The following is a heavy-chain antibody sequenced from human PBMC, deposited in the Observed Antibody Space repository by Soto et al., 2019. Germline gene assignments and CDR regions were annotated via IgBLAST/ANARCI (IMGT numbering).Heavy chain of an antibody. CDR2: IWYDGTEK. CDR1: GFIFSSVG. D-gene: IGHD1-26*01. V-gene: IGHV3-33*01. CDR3: VRGPLGATIFHSMDV. J-gene: IGHJ6*02. Sequence: QVQLVESGGGVVQPGTSLTLSCAASGFIFSSVGMHWVRQTPGKGLEWVAVIWYDGTEKYHADSVKGRFTISRDNSENTLYLQMNNLRAEDTAVYYCVRGPLGATIFHSMDVWGQGTTVTVSS.